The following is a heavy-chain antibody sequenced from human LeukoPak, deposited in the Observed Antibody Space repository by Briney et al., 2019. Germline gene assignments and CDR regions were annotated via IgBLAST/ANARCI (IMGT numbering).Heavy chain of an antibody. CDR2: IYYSGST. J-gene: IGHJ4*02. CDR1: GGSISSYY. Sequence: SGTLSLTCTVSGGSISSYYWSWIRQPPGKGLEWIGYIYYSGSTNYNPSLKSRVTISVDTSKNQFSLKLSSVTAADTAVYYCAAGSYGSFDYWGQGTLVTVSS. D-gene: IGHD3-10*01. CDR3: AAGSYGSFDY. V-gene: IGHV4-59*08.